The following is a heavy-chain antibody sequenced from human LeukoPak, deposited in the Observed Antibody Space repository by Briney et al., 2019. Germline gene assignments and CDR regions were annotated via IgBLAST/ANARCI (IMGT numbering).Heavy chain of an antibody. Sequence: PSETLSLTCTVSGGSISSSSYYWGWIRQPPGKGLEWIGSIYYSGSTYYNPSLKSRVTISVDTSKNQFSLKLSSVTAADTAVYYCARDGVAGDDAFDIWGQGTMVTVSS. J-gene: IGHJ3*02. CDR2: IYYSGST. V-gene: IGHV4-39*07. D-gene: IGHD3-16*01. CDR1: GGSISSSSYY. CDR3: ARDGVAGDDAFDI.